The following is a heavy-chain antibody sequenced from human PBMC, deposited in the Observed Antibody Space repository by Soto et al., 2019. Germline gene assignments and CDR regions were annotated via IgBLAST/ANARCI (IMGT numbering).Heavy chain of an antibody. D-gene: IGHD3-3*01. CDR3: ARDYDFWSGYYLGGRFENWFDP. J-gene: IGHJ5*02. Sequence: GASVKVSCKASGGTFSSYAISWVPQAPGQGLEWMGGIIPIFGTANYAQKFQGRVTITADESTSTAYMELSSLRSEDTAVYYCARDYDFWSGYYLGGRFENWFDPWGQGTLVTVSS. CDR2: IIPIFGTA. CDR1: GGTFSSYA. V-gene: IGHV1-69*13.